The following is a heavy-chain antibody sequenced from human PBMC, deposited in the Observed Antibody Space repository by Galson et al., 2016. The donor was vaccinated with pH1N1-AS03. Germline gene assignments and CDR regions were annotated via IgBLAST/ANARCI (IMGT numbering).Heavy chain of an antibody. J-gene: IGHJ5*02. CDR2: IISIFCTT. V-gene: IGHV1-69*13. D-gene: IGHD1-26*01. CDR3: ARAQHPDIVGVTGGWFDP. CDR1: GGTFNTYA. Sequence: SVKVSCKASGGTFNTYAISWVRQAPGQGLEWMGGIISIFCTTNHAQKFQGRVTITADESTSSVYMELSSLRSEDTAVYSCARAQHPDIVGVTGGWFDPWGQGTLVTVSS.